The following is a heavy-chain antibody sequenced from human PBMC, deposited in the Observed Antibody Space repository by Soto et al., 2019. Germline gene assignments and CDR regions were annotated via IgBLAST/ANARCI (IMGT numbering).Heavy chain of an antibody. CDR3: AKEMSNYGYYYMGV. J-gene: IGHJ6*03. CDR1: GFTFSSYG. CDR2: ISYDGSNK. V-gene: IGHV3-30*18. Sequence: PGGSLRLSCAASGFTFSSYGMHWVRQAPGKGLEWVAVISYDGSNKYYADSVKGRFTISRDNSKNTLYLQMNSLRAEDTAVYYCAKEMSNYGYYYMGVWGTGPTVTVSS. D-gene: IGHD6-6*01.